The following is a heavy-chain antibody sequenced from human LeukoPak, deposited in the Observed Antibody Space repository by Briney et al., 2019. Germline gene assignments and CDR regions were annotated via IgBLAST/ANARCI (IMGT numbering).Heavy chain of an antibody. J-gene: IGHJ4*02. CDR2: ISSSSSYI. CDR1: GFTFSSYK. D-gene: IGHD2-15*01. CDR3: ARDRWHDY. V-gene: IGHV3-21*01. Sequence: GGSLRLSCAASGFTFSSYKMNCVRRAPGKRLEWVSSISSSSSYIYYADSVKGRFTISRDSAKNSLFLQMNSLRAEDTAVYYCARDRWHDYWGQGTLVTVSS.